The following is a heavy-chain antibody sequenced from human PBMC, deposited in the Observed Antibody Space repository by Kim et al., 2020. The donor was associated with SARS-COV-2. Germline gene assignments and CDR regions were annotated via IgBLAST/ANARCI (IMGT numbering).Heavy chain of an antibody. V-gene: IGHV4-59*01. D-gene: IGHD1-26*01. CDR3: ARVGGGSPSFYYYMDV. J-gene: IGHJ6*03. CDR2: IYYSGST. CDR1: GGSISSYY. Sequence: SETLSLTCTVSGGSISSYYWSWIRQPPGKGLEWIGFIYYSGSTNYNPSLKSRVTISLDTSKNQFSLKLTSVTAADTAVYYCARVGGGSPSFYYYMDVWGKGTTVTVSS.